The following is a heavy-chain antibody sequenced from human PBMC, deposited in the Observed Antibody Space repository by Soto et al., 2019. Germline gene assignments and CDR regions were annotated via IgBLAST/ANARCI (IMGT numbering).Heavy chain of an antibody. V-gene: IGHV4-61*01. CDR2: IYYSGST. CDR1: GGSVSNGSYY. J-gene: IGHJ3*02. D-gene: IGHD6-6*01. Sequence: SETLSLTCTVSGGSVSNGSYYWSWIRQPPGKGLEWIGYIYYSGSTNYNPSLKSRVTISVDTSKNQFSLKLSSVTAADTAVYYCARDLGIAARFRIAFDIWGQGTMVTVSS. CDR3: ARDLGIAARFRIAFDI.